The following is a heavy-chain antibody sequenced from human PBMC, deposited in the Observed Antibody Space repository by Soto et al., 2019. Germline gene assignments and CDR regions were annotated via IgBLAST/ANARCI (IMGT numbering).Heavy chain of an antibody. CDR2: INGDGSGT. Sequence: EVQLVESGGGLVQPGGSLRLSCAASGFTFSGSWMHWVRQAPGKGLVWVSRINGDGSGTSYADFVKGRFTISRDDAKNTLFLQMTCLRAEDTAVYYCARGIFGSGTANDYWGQGTLVTVSS. V-gene: IGHV3-74*01. D-gene: IGHD3-10*01. CDR1: GFTFSGSW. CDR3: ARGIFGSGTANDY. J-gene: IGHJ4*02.